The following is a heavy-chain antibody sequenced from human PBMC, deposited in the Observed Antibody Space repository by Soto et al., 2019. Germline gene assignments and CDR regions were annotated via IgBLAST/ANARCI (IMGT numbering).Heavy chain of an antibody. CDR3: ARGRYCLTGRCFPNWFDS. CDR1: GDSISNLDYF. CDR2: IYKSATT. V-gene: IGHV4-30-4*01. Sequence: SETLSLTCSVSGDSISNLDYFWAWIRQPPGQALEYIGYIYKSATTYYNPSFEGPVAISVDTSKSQFSLNVTSVTAADTAVYFCARGRYCLTGRCFPNWFDSWGQGALVTVSS. J-gene: IGHJ5*01. D-gene: IGHD7-27*01.